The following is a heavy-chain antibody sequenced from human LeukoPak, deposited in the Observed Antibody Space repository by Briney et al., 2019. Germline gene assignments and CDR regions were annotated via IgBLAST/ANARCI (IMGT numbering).Heavy chain of an antibody. J-gene: IGHJ4*02. D-gene: IGHD2-8*01. CDR1: GGPISSYY. V-gene: IGHV4-4*07. CDR2: IYTSGST. CDR3: ARDSATCTNGVCYYYFDY. Sequence: SETLSLTCTVSGGPISSYYWSWIRQPAGKGLEWIGRIYTSGSTNYNPSLKSRVTMSVDTSKNQFSLKLSSVTAADTAVYYCARDSATCTNGVCYYYFDYWGQGTLVTVSS.